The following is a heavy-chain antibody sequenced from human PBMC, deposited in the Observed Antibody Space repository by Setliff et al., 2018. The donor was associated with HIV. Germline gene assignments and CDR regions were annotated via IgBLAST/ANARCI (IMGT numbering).Heavy chain of an antibody. CDR3: AGLTGTDFDY. J-gene: IGHJ4*02. CDR1: GGSFSDSY. D-gene: IGHD1-20*01. CDR2: INHRRST. V-gene: IGHV4-34*01. Sequence: PSETLSLTCAVYGGSFSDSYWSWIRQPPGKGLEWIGEINHRRSTNYNPSLKSRVTISMDASKNQFSLNLTSVTAADTAVYYCAGLTGTDFDYWGQGTLVTVSS.